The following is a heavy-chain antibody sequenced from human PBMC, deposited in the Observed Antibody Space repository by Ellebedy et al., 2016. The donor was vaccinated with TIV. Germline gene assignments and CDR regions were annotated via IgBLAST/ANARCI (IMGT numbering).Heavy chain of an antibody. CDR3: AWYSGSYFDY. D-gene: IGHD1-26*01. V-gene: IGHV5-51*01. CDR2: IYPGDSDT. CDR1: GYSFTSYW. J-gene: IGHJ4*02. Sequence: ASVKVSCKGSGYSFTSYWIGWVRQMPGKGPEWMGIIYPGDSDTRYSPSFQGQVTISADKSISTAYLQWSSLKASDTAMYYCAWYSGSYFDYWGQGTLVTVSS.